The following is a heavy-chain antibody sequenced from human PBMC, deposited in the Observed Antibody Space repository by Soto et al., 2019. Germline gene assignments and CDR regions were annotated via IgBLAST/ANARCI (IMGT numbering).Heavy chain of an antibody. CDR1: GGSISSSSYY. J-gene: IGHJ4*02. Sequence: SETLSLTCTVSGGSISSSSYYWGWIRQPPGKGLEWIGSIYYSGSTYYNPSLKSRVTISVDTSKNQFSLKLSSVTAADTAVYYCARVKLEEDYGADYWGQGTLVTVS. V-gene: IGHV4-39*01. D-gene: IGHD4-17*01. CDR2: IYYSGST. CDR3: ARVKLEEDYGADY.